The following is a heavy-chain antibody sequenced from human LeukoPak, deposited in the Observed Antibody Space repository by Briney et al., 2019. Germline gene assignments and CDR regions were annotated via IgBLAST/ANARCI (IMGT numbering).Heavy chain of an antibody. CDR3: AKDGGSGNYYNPDY. Sequence: GGSLRLSCVASGFTFSSYGMHWVRQAPGKGLEWVAVIWYDGSNEHYADSVKGRFTISRDNSKNTLYLQMNSLRAEVTAVYYCAKDGGSGNYYNPDYWGQGTLVTVSS. CDR2: IWYDGSNE. D-gene: IGHD3-10*01. CDR1: GFTFSSYG. J-gene: IGHJ4*02. V-gene: IGHV3-33*06.